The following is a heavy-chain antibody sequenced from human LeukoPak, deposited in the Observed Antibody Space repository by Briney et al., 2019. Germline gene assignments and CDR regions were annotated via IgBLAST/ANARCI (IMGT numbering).Heavy chain of an antibody. CDR3: CVGSGSYHNRFDY. CDR1: GCSISSHY. V-gene: IGHV4-59*08. Sequence: SETLSLTCTASGCSISSHYLSWIRQPPGKGLEWMGNIYYSGSTNYNRSLMSRVSISVDTSRNKFCLELSVVTAADTAVYYCCVGSGSYHNRFDYWGQGTLVGVCS. J-gene: IGHJ4*02. D-gene: IGHD3-10*01. CDR2: IYYSGST.